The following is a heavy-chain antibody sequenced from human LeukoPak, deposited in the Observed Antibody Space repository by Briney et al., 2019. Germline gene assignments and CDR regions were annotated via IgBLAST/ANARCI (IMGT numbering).Heavy chain of an antibody. V-gene: IGHV1-2*02. D-gene: IGHD3-10*01. CDR3: ARDTLFMVRGVINDY. J-gene: IGHJ4*02. CDR1: GYTFTGYY. Sequence: GASVKVSCKASGYTFTGYYMHWVRQAPGQGLEWMGWINPNSGGTNYAQKFQGRVTMTRDTSISTAYMELSRLGSDDTAVYFCARDTLFMVRGVINDYRGQGTLVTVSS. CDR2: INPNSGGT.